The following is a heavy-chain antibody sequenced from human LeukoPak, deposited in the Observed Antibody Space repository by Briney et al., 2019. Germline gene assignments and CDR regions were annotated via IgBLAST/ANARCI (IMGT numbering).Heavy chain of an antibody. J-gene: IGHJ4*02. V-gene: IGHV3-53*01. CDR2: IYSGGST. CDR3: ARYRNYYDSSGYYPFDY. Sequence: PGGSLRLACAASGFTVSSNYMSWVRQAPGRGLEWVSIIYSGGSTYYADSVKGGFTISRDNSKNTLYLQMNSLRAEDTAVYYCARYRNYYDSSGYYPFDYWGQGSLVTVSS. D-gene: IGHD3-22*01. CDR1: GFTVSSNY.